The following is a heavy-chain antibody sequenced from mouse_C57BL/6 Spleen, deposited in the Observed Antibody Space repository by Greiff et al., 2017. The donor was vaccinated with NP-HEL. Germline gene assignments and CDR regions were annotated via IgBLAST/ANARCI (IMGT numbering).Heavy chain of an antibody. Sequence: EVQRVESGGGLVKPGGSLKLSCAASGFTFSSYTMSWVRQTPEKRLEWVATISGGGGNTYYPDSVKGRFTISRDNAKNTLYLQMSSLRSEDTALYYCARHRNWDGYFDVWGTGTTVTVSS. CDR1: GFTFSSYT. CDR2: ISGGGGNT. V-gene: IGHV5-9*01. J-gene: IGHJ1*03. D-gene: IGHD4-1*01. CDR3: ARHRNWDGYFDV.